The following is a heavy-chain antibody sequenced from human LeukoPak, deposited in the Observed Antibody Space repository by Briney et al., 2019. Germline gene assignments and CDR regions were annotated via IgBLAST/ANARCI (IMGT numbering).Heavy chain of an antibody. CDR1: GYIFTGYY. J-gene: IGHJ5*02. CDR3: ARQTPTIRALGS. D-gene: IGHD4-23*01. CDR2: INPNSGDT. V-gene: IGHV1-2*02. Sequence: GASVKVSCKASGYIFTGYYMHWVRQAPGQGLEWMGWINPNSGDTKYAQKFQGRVTMTRDTSISTAYMELTRLRSDDTAVFYCARQTPTIRALGSWGQGTLVTVSS.